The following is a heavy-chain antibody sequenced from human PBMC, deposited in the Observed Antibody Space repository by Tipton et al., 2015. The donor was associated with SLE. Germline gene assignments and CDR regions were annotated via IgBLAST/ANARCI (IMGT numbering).Heavy chain of an antibody. V-gene: IGHV3-53*04. CDR1: GFTVSSNY. D-gene: IGHD6-13*01. Sequence: VQLVQSGGGLVQPGGSLRLSCAASGFTVSSNYMSWVRQAPGKGLEWVSVIYSGGSTYYADSVKGRFTISRDNSKNTLYLQMNSLRAEDTAVYYCAGPPIAAAGKGDYYYGMDVWGQGTTVTVSS. CDR2: IYSGGST. CDR3: AGPPIAAAGKGDYYYGMDV. J-gene: IGHJ6*02.